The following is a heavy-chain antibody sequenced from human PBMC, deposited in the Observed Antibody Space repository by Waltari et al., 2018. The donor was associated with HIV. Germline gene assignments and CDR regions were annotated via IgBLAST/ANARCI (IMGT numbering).Heavy chain of an antibody. CDR3: ASGSALLRGVPDYYFEY. D-gene: IGHD3-3*01. Sequence: QVQLVQSGAEVKKPGASVKVSCRASGFTFISFGINWVRQAPGQGLEWMGWVSIYNRKTKSAQKFQGRVTLTTDTSTTTAYMELRNLRSDDTAMYYCASGSALLRGVPDYYFEYWGQGTLVTVSS. CDR1: GFTFISFG. CDR2: VSIYNRKT. J-gene: IGHJ4*02. V-gene: IGHV1-18*01.